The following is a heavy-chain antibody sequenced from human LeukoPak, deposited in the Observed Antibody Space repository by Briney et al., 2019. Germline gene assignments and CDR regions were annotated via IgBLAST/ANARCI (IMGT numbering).Heavy chain of an antibody. D-gene: IGHD6-13*01. Sequence: GGSLRLSCAASGFTFSSYSMNWVRQAPGKGLEWVSSISSSSSYIYYADSVKGRFTISRDNAKNSLYPQMNSLRAEDTAVYYCAREVRRYSSSWSTPDYWGQGTLVTVSS. CDR1: GFTFSSYS. V-gene: IGHV3-21*01. CDR2: ISSSSSYI. CDR3: AREVRRYSSSWSTPDY. J-gene: IGHJ4*02.